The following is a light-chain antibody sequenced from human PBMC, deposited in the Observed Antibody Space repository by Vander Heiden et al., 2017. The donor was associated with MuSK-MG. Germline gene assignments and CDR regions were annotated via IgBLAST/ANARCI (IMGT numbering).Light chain of an antibody. CDR1: KLGSKY. J-gene: IGLJ2*01. CDR3: QVWGTTTVV. Sequence: SSELTQPSSVSVSPGQTASITFSGDKLGSKYVGWYQQRAGQSPVLVIFEDRKRPAVFPARFSGSNSVNTATLTIRGTQVMDEDYYYCQVWGTTTVVFGGGTKLTVL. CDR2: EDR. V-gene: IGLV3-1*01.